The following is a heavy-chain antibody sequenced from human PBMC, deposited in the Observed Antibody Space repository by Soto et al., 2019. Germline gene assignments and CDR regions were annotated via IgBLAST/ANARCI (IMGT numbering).Heavy chain of an antibody. CDR3: ARDSGKGAYFDY. D-gene: IGHD1-26*01. CDR1: GFTFSDHY. Sequence: EVQLVESGGGLVQPGGSQRLSCAASGFTFSDHYMDWVRKAPGKGLEWVGRIRNKANSYTTDYAASVNDRYTISRDDSNVSLYLQMNSLKTEDTAIYYCARDSGKGAYFDYWGHGTLATVSS. CDR2: IRNKANSYTT. J-gene: IGHJ4*01. V-gene: IGHV3-72*01.